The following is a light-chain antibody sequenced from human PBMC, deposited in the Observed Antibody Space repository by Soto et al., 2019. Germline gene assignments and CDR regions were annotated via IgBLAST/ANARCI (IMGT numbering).Light chain of an antibody. Sequence: EIVMTQSPATRSVSPGERATLSCGASQTVSSNLAWYQQKPGQAPRLLIHGASTRATGVPARFSGSGSGTQFTLTISSLQSEAFAVYYCQQYHNWPPQYTFGQGTKLQIK. V-gene: IGKV3-15*01. CDR2: GAS. CDR3: QQYHNWPPQYT. J-gene: IGKJ2*01. CDR1: QTVSSN.